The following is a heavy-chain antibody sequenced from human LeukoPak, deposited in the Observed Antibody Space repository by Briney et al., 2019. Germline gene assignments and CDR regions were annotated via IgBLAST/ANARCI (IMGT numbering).Heavy chain of an antibody. V-gene: IGHV4-59*08. Sequence: SETLSLTCTVSGGSISGYYWSWIRQPPGKGLEWIGYIYYSGSTNYNPSLKSRVTISVDTSKNQFSLKLSSVTAADTAVYYCARLSTYYDILTGYYTSYYFDYWGQGTLVTVSS. D-gene: IGHD3-9*01. CDR1: GGSISGYY. J-gene: IGHJ4*02. CDR3: ARLSTYYDILTGYYTSYYFDY. CDR2: IYYSGST.